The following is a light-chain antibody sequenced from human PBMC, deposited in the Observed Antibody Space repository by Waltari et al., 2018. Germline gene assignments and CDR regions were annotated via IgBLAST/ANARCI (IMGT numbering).Light chain of an antibody. Sequence: QSALTQPRSVSGSPGQSVTLSCTGTSSDIGGYKYVSWYQQHPGTAPNLVIYDVEKRPSGVPDRFSGSKAGNTASLTISGLQTDDDADYYCCSYAGRYTSVFGRGTRVTVL. CDR3: CSYAGRYTSV. V-gene: IGLV2-11*01. J-gene: IGLJ2*01. CDR2: DVE. CDR1: SSDIGGYKY.